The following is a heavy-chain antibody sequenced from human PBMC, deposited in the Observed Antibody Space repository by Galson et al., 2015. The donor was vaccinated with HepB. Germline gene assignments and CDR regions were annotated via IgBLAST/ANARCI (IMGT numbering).Heavy chain of an antibody. D-gene: IGHD6-6*01. CDR3: ARVPIAPRHWFDP. Sequence: TLSLTCAVSGGSIRSVTYYWSWIRQHPGKGLEYIGYIHPSGSTYYSPSLKSRVTISVDMSKDQFSLELSSVTAADTAVYYCARVPIAPRHWFDPWGQGTLVTVSS. J-gene: IGHJ5*02. CDR2: IHPSGST. CDR1: GGSIRSVTYY. V-gene: IGHV4-31*11.